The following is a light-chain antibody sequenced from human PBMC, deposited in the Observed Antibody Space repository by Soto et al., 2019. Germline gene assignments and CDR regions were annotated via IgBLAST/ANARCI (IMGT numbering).Light chain of an antibody. CDR3: QQYGTSPYT. CDR2: GAS. V-gene: IGKV3-20*01. Sequence: EIVLTQSPGTLSLSPGERATLSCRARQSVSSNFLAWYQQRPGQAPRLLIFGASSRATGISDRFSGSGSGRDFTLTISILEPEDFAVYYCQQYGTSPYTFGQGTKLEIK. J-gene: IGKJ2*01. CDR1: QSVSSNF.